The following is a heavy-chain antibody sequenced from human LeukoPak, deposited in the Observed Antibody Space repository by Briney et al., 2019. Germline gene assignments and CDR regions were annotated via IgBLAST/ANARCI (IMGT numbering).Heavy chain of an antibody. CDR1: GYTFTSYG. Sequence: ASVKVSCKASGYTFTSYGISWVRQAPGQGLEWMGGIIPIFGTANYAQKFQGRVTITADESTSTAYMELSSLRSEDTAVYYCARDGDPAGGSGWFDYWGQGTLVTVSS. D-gene: IGHD6-19*01. J-gene: IGHJ4*02. V-gene: IGHV1-69*13. CDR3: ARDGDPAGGSGWFDY. CDR2: IIPIFGTA.